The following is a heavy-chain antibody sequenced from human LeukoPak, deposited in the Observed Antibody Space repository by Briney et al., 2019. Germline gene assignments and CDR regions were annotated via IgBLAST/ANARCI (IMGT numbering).Heavy chain of an antibody. D-gene: IGHD6-25*01. CDR1: GFIFSNYW. CDR3: ARCPTDGSDFDY. V-gene: IGHV3-7*01. CDR2: INQDGSEK. J-gene: IGHJ4*02. Sequence: GGSLRLSCAASGFIFSNYWMSWVRQAPGKGLEWVANINQDGSEKYYVDSVKGRFTISRDNAKNSLYLQMSSLGAEDTAVYYCARCPTDGSDFDYWGQGTLVTVSS.